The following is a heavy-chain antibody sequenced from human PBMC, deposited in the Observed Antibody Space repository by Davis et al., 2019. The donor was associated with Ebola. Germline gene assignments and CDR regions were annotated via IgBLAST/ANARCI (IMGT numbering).Heavy chain of an antibody. CDR2: IGSGGRST. CDR3: ARDDDIVLVPAAPDY. V-gene: IGHV3-23*01. CDR1: SFPFRSYA. D-gene: IGHD2-2*01. Sequence: GESLKISCAASSFPFRSYAMSWVRQAPGKGLEWVSAIGSGGRSTYYADSVKGRFTISRDNAKNSLYLQMNSLRAEDTAVYYCARDDDIVLVPAAPDYRGQGTRVTVSS. J-gene: IGHJ4*02.